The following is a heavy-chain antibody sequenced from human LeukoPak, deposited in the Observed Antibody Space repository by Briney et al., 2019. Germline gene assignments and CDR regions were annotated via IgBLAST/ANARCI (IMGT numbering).Heavy chain of an antibody. V-gene: IGHV1-18*01. Sequence: SVKVSCKASGYTFTSYGISWVRQAPGQGLEWMGWISAYNGNTNYAEKLQDRVTMTTDTPTSTAYMELRGLRSDDTAVYYCARSGTGYCSGGSCYKNWVDPWGQGTPVTVSS. CDR2: ISAYNGNT. D-gene: IGHD2-15*01. CDR1: GYTFTSYG. CDR3: ARSGTGYCSGGSCYKNWVDP. J-gene: IGHJ5*02.